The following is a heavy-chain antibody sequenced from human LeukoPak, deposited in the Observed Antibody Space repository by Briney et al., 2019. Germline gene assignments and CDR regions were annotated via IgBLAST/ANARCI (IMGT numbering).Heavy chain of an antibody. J-gene: IGHJ4*02. CDR2: INHSGST. CDR3: ARGGSGYDSNPYFDY. V-gene: IGHV4-34*01. Sequence: PSETLSLTCAVYGGSFSGYYWSWIRQPPGKGLEWIGEINHSGSTNYNPSLKGRATISVDTSKNQFSLKLSSVTAADTAVYYCARGGSGYDSNPYFDYWGQGTLVTVSS. D-gene: IGHD5-12*01. CDR1: GGSFSGYY.